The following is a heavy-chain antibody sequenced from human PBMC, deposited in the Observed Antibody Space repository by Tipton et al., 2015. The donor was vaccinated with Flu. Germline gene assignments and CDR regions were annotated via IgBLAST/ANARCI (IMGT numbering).Heavy chain of an antibody. V-gene: IGHV3-30*04. J-gene: IGHJ4*02. CDR1: GFTFFSTYA. CDR2: ISYDGRNE. Sequence: CAASGFTFFSTYAMHWVRQAPGKGLEWVAVISYDGRNEYYADSVKGRFTISRDSSKNTLYLQMNSLRAEDTAVYYCARDGTIAALEPFDYWGQGTLVTVSS. D-gene: IGHD6-13*01. CDR3: ARDGTIAALEPFDY.